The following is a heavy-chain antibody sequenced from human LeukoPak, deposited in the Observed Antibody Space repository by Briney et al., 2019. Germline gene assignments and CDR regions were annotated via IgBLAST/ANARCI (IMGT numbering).Heavy chain of an antibody. CDR1: GFTFDDYA. Sequence: GGSLRLSCAASGFTFDDYAMHWVRQAPGKGLEWVSTISWNSGSIGYADSVKGRFTISRDSAKNSLYLQMNSLRAEDTALYYCAKDPSSSWSDWYFDLWGRGTLVTVSS. J-gene: IGHJ2*01. CDR3: AKDPSSSWSDWYFDL. CDR2: ISWNSGSI. D-gene: IGHD6-13*01. V-gene: IGHV3-9*01.